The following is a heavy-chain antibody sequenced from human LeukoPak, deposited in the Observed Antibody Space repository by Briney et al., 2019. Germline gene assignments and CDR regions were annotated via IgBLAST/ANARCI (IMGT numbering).Heavy chain of an antibody. D-gene: IGHD6-6*01. V-gene: IGHV1-69*01. CDR2: IIPIFGTA. CDR1: GGTFSSYA. J-gene: IGHJ4*02. CDR3: ARDGYSSSSFTPFDY. Sequence: SVNVSCTASGGTFSSYAISWVRQAPGQGLEWMGGIIPIFGTANYAQKFQGRVTITADESTSTAYMELSSLRSEDTAVYYCARDGYSSSSFTPFDYWGQGTLVTVSS.